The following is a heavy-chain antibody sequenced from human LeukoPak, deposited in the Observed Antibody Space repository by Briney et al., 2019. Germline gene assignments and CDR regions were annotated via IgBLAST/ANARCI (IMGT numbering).Heavy chain of an antibody. CDR1: GFTFATYW. D-gene: IGHD5-18*01. Sequence: GGSLRLSCAASGFTFATYWMHWVRQAPGKGLVWVSHINSDGSITSYADSVKGRFTISRDNAKNTLYLQMNSLRAEDTAVYYCARDAVDTANAVWGQGTTVTVSS. CDR2: INSDGSIT. V-gene: IGHV3-74*01. CDR3: ARDAVDTANAV. J-gene: IGHJ6*02.